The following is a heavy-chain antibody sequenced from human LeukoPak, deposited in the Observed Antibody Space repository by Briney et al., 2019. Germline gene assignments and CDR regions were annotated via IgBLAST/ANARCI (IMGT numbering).Heavy chain of an antibody. CDR1: GFAFSDYY. D-gene: IGHD2-2*01. CDR2: IGSSSSYT. CDR3: ARVGSTSARYYAFDI. Sequence: GGSLRLSCAASGFAFSDYYMSWIRQAPGKGLEWVSYIGSSSSYTNYADSVKGRFTISRDNAKNSLYLQMNSLRAEDTAVYYCARVGSTSARYYAFDIWGQGTMVTVSS. J-gene: IGHJ3*02. V-gene: IGHV3-11*06.